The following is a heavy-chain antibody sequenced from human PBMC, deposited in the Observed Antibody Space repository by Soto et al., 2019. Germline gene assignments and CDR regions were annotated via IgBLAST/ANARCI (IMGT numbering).Heavy chain of an antibody. Sequence: EVQLLESGGGLVQPGGSLGLSCAASGFTFSSYAMSWVRQAPGKGLEWVSAISGSGGSTYYADSVKVRFTISRDNSKNTLYLQMNSLRAEDTAVYYCAKGAYYYDSSGYPNWFDPWGQGTLVTVSS. D-gene: IGHD3-22*01. V-gene: IGHV3-23*01. CDR3: AKGAYYYDSSGYPNWFDP. J-gene: IGHJ5*02. CDR2: ISGSGGST. CDR1: GFTFSSYA.